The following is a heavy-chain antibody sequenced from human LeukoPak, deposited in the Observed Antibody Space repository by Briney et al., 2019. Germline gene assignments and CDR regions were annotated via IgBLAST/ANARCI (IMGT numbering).Heavy chain of an antibody. CDR3: ARDPHRYYYDSSGSFDY. J-gene: IGHJ4*02. Sequence: GGSLRLSCAASGFTFSSYAMSWVRQAPGKGLEWVSGISGSGGSTYYADSVKGRFTISRDNSKNTLYLQMNSLRAEDTAVYYCARDPHRYYYDSSGSFDYWGQGTLVTVSS. CDR1: GFTFSSYA. D-gene: IGHD3-22*01. CDR2: ISGSGGST. V-gene: IGHV3-23*01.